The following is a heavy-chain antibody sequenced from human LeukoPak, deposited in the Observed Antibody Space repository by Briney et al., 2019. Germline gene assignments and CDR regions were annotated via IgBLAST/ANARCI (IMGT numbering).Heavy chain of an antibody. D-gene: IGHD3-16*01. CDR1: GFTFSSYW. J-gene: IGHJ4*02. V-gene: IGHV3-74*01. Sequence: GGSLRLSCAASGFTFSSYWLDWVRRAPGKGLVWVSHINSDGSNTRYADSVKGRFTISRDNAKNKLFLQLNSRRAENTAVYYCAGGGESLTFWGQGTLVTVSS. CDR2: INSDGSNT. CDR3: AGGGESLTF.